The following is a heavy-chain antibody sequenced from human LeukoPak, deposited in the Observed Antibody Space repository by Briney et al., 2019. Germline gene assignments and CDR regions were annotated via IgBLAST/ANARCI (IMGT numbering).Heavy chain of an antibody. V-gene: IGHV4-59*08. J-gene: IGHJ4*02. CDR2: IYYSGIT. D-gene: IGHD5-18*01. CDR1: SGSISSYY. CDR3: ARHAADTVMLDN. Sequence: SETLSLTCTVSSGSISSYYWSRIRQPPGKGLEWIGYIYYSGITEYSPSLKGRVTISVETPKNQFSLRLSSVTAADAAVYYCARHAADTVMLDNWGQGTLVTVSS.